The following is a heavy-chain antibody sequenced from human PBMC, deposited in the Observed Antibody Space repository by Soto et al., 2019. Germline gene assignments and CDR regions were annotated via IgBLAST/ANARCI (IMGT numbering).Heavy chain of an antibody. J-gene: IGHJ6*02. CDR1: GYTFTSYA. V-gene: IGHV1-3*01. D-gene: IGHD5-12*01. Sequence: ASVKVSCKASGYTFTSYAMNWVRQAPGQRLEWMGWINAGNGTTKYSQKFQGRVTITRDTSASTAYMELSSLRSEDTAVYYCAKYSTGLRLFSVAYYSGMDFWGQGTMVTVSS. CDR2: INAGNGTT. CDR3: AKYSTGLRLFSVAYYSGMDF.